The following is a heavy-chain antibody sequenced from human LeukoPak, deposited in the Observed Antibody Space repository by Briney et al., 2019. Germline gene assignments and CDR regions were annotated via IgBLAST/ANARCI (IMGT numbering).Heavy chain of an antibody. CDR1: GFTFSSHW. J-gene: IGHJ3*02. Sequence: GGSLRLSCAASGFTFSSHWMTWVRQAPGKGLEWVSHISSVGGTIYYADSVKGRFTISRDNAKNSLYLQMNSLRAEDTAVFYCARTAYYYDSSGYDDAFDIWGQGTMVTVSS. V-gene: IGHV3-48*04. CDR3: ARTAYYYDSSGYDDAFDI. CDR2: ISSVGGTI. D-gene: IGHD3-22*01.